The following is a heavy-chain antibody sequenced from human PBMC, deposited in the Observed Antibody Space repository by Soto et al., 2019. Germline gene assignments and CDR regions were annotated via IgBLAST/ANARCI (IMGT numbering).Heavy chain of an antibody. CDR3: AREGVLRFLEWLSRGYYGMDV. D-gene: IGHD3-3*01. Sequence: QVQLVQSGAEVKKPGASVKVSCKASGYTFTSYGISWVRQAPGQGLEWMGWISAYNGNTNYAQKLQGRVTMTTDTSTSIAYMELRSPRSDDTAVYYCAREGVLRFLEWLSRGYYGMDVWGQGTTVTVSS. CDR1: GYTFTSYG. J-gene: IGHJ6*02. CDR2: ISAYNGNT. V-gene: IGHV1-18*04.